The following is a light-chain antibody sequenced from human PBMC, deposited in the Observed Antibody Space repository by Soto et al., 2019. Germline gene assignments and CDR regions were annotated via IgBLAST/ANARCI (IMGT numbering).Light chain of an antibody. Sequence: DIQMTQSPSSLSASVGDRVTITCRASQSINNYLSWYQQKPGKAPKLLIYAASCLQGGVPSRFSGSGSGTDFTLTISSLQPEDFATYYCQQSHTTRAFGPGTKVDIK. CDR3: QQSHTTRA. CDR1: QSINNY. CDR2: AAS. V-gene: IGKV1-39*01. J-gene: IGKJ3*01.